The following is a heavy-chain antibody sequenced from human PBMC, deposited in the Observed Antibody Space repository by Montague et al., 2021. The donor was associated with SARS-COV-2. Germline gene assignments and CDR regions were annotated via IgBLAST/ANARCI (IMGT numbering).Heavy chain of an antibody. Sequence: SLRLSCAASGFTFSSYDMHWVRQATGKGLEWVSAIGTAGDTYYPGSVKGRFTISRENAENSLYLQMNSLRAGDTAVYYCARGAYYYDSSGYYYPYYFDYWGQGTLVTVSS. J-gene: IGHJ4*02. V-gene: IGHV3-13*04. CDR3: ARGAYYYDSSGYYYPYYFDY. D-gene: IGHD3-22*01. CDR2: IGTAGDT. CDR1: GFTFSSYD.